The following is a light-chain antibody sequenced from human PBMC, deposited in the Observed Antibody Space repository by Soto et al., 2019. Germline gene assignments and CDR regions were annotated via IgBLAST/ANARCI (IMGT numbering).Light chain of an antibody. Sequence: QTVVTQPPSASASLGASVKLTCTLSSGHNSYAIAWHQQQPEKGPRYLMKLNSDGSHSKGDGIPDRFSGSSSGAERYLTIPSLQLGEGAAYSCQTWSTDIRVSGGGTKLPV. J-gene: IGLJ3*02. CDR2: LNSDGSH. V-gene: IGLV4-69*01. CDR3: QTWSTDIRV. CDR1: SGHNSYA.